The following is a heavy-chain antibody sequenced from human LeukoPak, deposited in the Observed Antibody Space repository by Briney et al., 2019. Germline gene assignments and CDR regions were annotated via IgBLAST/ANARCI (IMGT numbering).Heavy chain of an antibody. CDR2: ISGSGGST. J-gene: IGHJ4*02. V-gene: IGHV3-23*01. Sequence: GGSLRLSCSASGFTFSSYAMHWVRQAPGKGLEWVSAISGSGGSTYYADSVKGRFTISRDNSKNTLYLQMNSLRAEDTAVYYCAKVDVVVTAISGFDYWGQGTLVTVSS. D-gene: IGHD2-21*02. CDR3: AKVDVVVTAISGFDY. CDR1: GFTFSSYA.